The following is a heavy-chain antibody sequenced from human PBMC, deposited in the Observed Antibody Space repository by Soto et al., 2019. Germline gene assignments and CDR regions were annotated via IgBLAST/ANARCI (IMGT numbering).Heavy chain of an antibody. CDR2: IKQDGSEK. D-gene: IGHD3-9*01. V-gene: IGHV3-7*01. Sequence: GGSLRLSCAASGFTFSSYWISWGRQAPGKGLEWVANIKQDGSEKYYVDSVKGRFTISRDNAKNSLYLQMNSLRAEDTAVYYCARDLLLRYFDWLSPPVGYYYGMDVWGQGTTVTVSS. CDR1: GFTFSSYW. J-gene: IGHJ6*02. CDR3: ARDLLLRYFDWLSPPVGYYYGMDV.